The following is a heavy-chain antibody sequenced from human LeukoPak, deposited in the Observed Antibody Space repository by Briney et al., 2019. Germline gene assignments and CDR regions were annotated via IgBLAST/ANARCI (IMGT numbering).Heavy chain of an antibody. Sequence: GESLKISCKGSGYSFTSYWIGWVRQMPGKGLEWMGIDYPGDSDTRYSPSFQGQVTISADKSISTAYLQWSSLKASDTAMYYCASATVVVVAATGRHDAFDIWGQGTMVTASS. V-gene: IGHV5-51*01. CDR3: ASATVVVVAATGRHDAFDI. J-gene: IGHJ3*02. CDR1: GYSFTSYW. CDR2: DYPGDSDT. D-gene: IGHD2-15*01.